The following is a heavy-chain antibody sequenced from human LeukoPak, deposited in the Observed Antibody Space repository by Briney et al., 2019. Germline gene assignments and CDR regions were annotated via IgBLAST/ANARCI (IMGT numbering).Heavy chain of an antibody. Sequence: PSQTLSLTCTVSGGSISSGGYYWSWIRQHPGKGLEWIGYIYYSGSTYYNPSLKSRVTISVDTSKNQFSLKLSSVTAADTAVYYCARHCSSTSCYYGMDVWGQGTTVTVSS. CDR3: ARHCSSTSCYYGMDV. CDR1: GGSISSGGYY. V-gene: IGHV4-31*03. J-gene: IGHJ6*02. CDR2: IYYSGST. D-gene: IGHD2-2*01.